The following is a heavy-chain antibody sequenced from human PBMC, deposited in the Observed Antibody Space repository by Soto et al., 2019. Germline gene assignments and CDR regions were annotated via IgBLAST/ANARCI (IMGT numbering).Heavy chain of an antibody. J-gene: IGHJ6*02. D-gene: IGHD1-1*01. CDR1: GYTFTSYD. Sequence: QVQLVQSGAEVKKPGASVKVSCKASGYTFTSYDINWVRQATGQGLEWMGWMNPNSGNTGYAQKFRGRVTMTRNTTTSTAYMELSSLRSEDTAVYYCARERTGTTSMDVWGQATTVTVSS. CDR2: MNPNSGNT. V-gene: IGHV1-8*01. CDR3: ARERTGTTSMDV.